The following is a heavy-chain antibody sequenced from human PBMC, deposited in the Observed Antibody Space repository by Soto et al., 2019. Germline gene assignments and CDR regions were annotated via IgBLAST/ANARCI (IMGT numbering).Heavy chain of an antibody. V-gene: IGHV3-33*08. CDR1: GFTLSNYP. Sequence: GGSLRLSCAASGFTLSNYPMHWVRQAPGKGLEWVAVIWYDGSNKYYADSVKGRFTISRDNSKNTLYLQMNSLRAEDTAVYYCAREQQPQDYYYYYYGMDVWGQGTTVTVSS. D-gene: IGHD6-13*01. CDR2: IWYDGSNK. CDR3: AREQQPQDYYYYYYGMDV. J-gene: IGHJ6*02.